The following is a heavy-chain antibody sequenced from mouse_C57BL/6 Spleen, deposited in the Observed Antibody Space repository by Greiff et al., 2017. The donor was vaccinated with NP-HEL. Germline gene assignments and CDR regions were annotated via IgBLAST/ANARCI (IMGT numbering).Heavy chain of an antibody. Sequence: EVMLVESGGGLVKPGGSLKLSCAASGFTFSSYAMSWVRQTPEKRLEWVATISDGGSYTYYPDNVKGRFTISRDNAKNNLYLQMSHLKSEDTAMYYCARDRLRVVAMDYWGQGTSVTVSS. CDR3: ARDRLRVVAMDY. CDR1: GFTFSSYA. J-gene: IGHJ4*01. V-gene: IGHV5-4*01. CDR2: ISDGGSYT. D-gene: IGHD1-1*02.